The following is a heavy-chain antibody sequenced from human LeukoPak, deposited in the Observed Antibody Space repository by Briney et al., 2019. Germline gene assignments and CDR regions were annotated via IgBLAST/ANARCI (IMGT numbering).Heavy chain of an antibody. V-gene: IGHV5-51*01. Sequence: GASLQISCKGSGYSFTTYWIGWVRPLPGKGLEWMGIIYPGDSDTRYSPSFKGQVTISADKSISTAYLQWSSLKASDTAMYYCARPRTYTLTFIDYWGQGTLVTVSS. D-gene: IGHD1-1*01. CDR3: ARPRTYTLTFIDY. J-gene: IGHJ4*02. CDR2: IYPGDSDT. CDR1: GYSFTTYW.